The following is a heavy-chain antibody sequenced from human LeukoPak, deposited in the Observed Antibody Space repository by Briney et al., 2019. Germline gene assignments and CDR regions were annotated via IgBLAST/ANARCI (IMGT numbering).Heavy chain of an antibody. CDR3: ARGVPYDSSGYYYLWFDY. D-gene: IGHD3-22*01. V-gene: IGHV3-53*01. Sequence: GGSLRLSCAASGFTFSSYTMSWVRQAPGKGLEWVSVIYSGGSTYYADSVKGRFTISRDNSKNTLYLQMNSLRAEDTAVYYCARGVPYDSSGYYYLWFDYWGQGTLVTVSS. CDR2: IYSGGST. J-gene: IGHJ4*02. CDR1: GFTFSSYT.